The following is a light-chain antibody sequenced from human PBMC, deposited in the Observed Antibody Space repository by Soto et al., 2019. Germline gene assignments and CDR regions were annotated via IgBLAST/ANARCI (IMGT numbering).Light chain of an antibody. Sequence: QPVLSQPPSASETPGQRVTISCSGSRSNIGSNTVNWYQQFPGTAPKLLIYSNDQRPSGVPDRFSGSKSGTSASLAISGLQSEDEADYYCAAWDDSRKVVFGGGTKLTVL. J-gene: IGLJ2*01. CDR2: SND. CDR3: AAWDDSRKVV. V-gene: IGLV1-44*01. CDR1: RSNIGSNT.